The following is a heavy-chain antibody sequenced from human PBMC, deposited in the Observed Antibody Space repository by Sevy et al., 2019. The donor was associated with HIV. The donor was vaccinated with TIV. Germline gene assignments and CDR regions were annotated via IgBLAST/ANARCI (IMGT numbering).Heavy chain of an antibody. J-gene: IGHJ5*02. V-gene: IGHV1-2*02. CDR2: ISPNTGAT. CDR1: GYTFTNYY. D-gene: IGHD3-9*01. CDR3: ARIRITIYDRLNFDP. Sequence: ASVKVSCKASGYTFTNYYMHWVRQAPGQGLEWMGWISPNTGATNYAQKFQGRVTMTRDTSINTAYMELGRLTSDDTAVYYCARIRITIYDRLNFDPWGQGTLVTVSS.